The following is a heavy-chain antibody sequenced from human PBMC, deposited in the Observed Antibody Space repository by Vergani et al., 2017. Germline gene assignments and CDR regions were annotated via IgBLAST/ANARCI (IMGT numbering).Heavy chain of an antibody. D-gene: IGHD3-3*01. CDR3: AKDHYDFWSGYPNLSPFDL. V-gene: IGHV3-9*01. J-gene: IGHJ2*01. Sequence: EVQLVESGGGLVQPGRSLRLSCAASGFTFDDYAMHWVRQAPGKGLEWGSGISWNSGSIGYAYSVKGRFTISRDNANNSLYLQMNSLRAEATALYYCAKDHYDFWSGYPNLSPFDLWGRGTLVTVSS. CDR1: GFTFDDYA. CDR2: ISWNSGSI.